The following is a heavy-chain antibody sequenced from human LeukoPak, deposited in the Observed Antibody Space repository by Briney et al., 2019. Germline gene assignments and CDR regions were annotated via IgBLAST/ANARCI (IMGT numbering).Heavy chain of an antibody. CDR2: FSGSGGST. Sequence: GGSLRLSCAASGFTFSSYAMSWVRQAPGKGLECISGFSGSGGSTYYADSVKGRFTISRDNSKNTLYLQMNSLRVEDTAVYYCVKGPLVRLDYWGQGTLVTVSS. D-gene: IGHD6-13*01. J-gene: IGHJ4*02. CDR3: VKGPLVRLDY. CDR1: GFTFSSYA. V-gene: IGHV3-23*01.